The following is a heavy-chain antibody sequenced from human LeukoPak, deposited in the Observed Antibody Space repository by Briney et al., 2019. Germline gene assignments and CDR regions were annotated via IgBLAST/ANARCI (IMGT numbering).Heavy chain of an antibody. CDR2: IKQDGSEK. CDR3: ARDSIGDFDY. D-gene: IGHD6-25*01. CDR1: GFTFSSDW. J-gene: IGHJ4*02. Sequence: GGSLRLSCAASGFTFSSDWMSWVRQAPGKGLEWVANIKQDGSEKYYVDSVKGRFTISRDNAKNSLYLQMNSLRAEDTAVYYCARDSIGDFDYWGQGTLVTVSS. V-gene: IGHV3-7*01.